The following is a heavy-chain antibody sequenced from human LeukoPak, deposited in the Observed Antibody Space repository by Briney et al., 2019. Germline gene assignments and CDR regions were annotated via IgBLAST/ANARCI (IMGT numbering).Heavy chain of an antibody. CDR1: GYTFTSYY. CDR2: INPSGGST. CDR3: ARDWGGYSGYDPLWYFDL. J-gene: IGHJ2*01. D-gene: IGHD5-12*01. Sequence: ASVKVSCKASGYTFTSYYMHWVRQAPGQGLEWMGIINPSGGSTSYAQKFQGRVTMTRDTSTSTVYIELSSLRSEDTAVYYCARDWGGYSGYDPLWYFDLWGRGTLVTVSS. V-gene: IGHV1-46*01.